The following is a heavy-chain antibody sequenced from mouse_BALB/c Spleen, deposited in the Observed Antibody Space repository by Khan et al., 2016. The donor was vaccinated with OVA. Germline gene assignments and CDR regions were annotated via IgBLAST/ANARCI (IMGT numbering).Heavy chain of an antibody. J-gene: IGHJ4*01. Sequence: VQPQESGPGLVAPSQSLSITCTISGFSLTNYGVHWVRPPPGKGLEWLVVLWSDGSTTYNSALKSRLSISKDNSKSQVFLKMSSLQTDDTAMYYCARQPYYHYYLMDYWGQGTSVTVSS. CDR2: LWSDGST. V-gene: IGHV2-6-1*01. D-gene: IGHD2-10*01. CDR3: ARQPYYHYYLMDY. CDR1: GFSLTNYG.